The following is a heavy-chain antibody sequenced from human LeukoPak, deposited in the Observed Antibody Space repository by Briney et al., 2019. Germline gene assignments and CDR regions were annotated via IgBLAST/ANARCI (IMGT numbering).Heavy chain of an antibody. CDR1: GGTFSIYA. V-gene: IGHV1-69*13. J-gene: IGHJ5*02. CDR3: ARVHHYYGSGSPSPGGWFDP. CDR2: IITMFGTA. D-gene: IGHD3-10*01. Sequence: SVKVSCKASGGTFSIYAISWVRQAPGQGLEWMGGIITMFGTANYAQKFQGRVTITADESTSTAYMELSSLRSEDTAVYYCARVHHYYGSGSPSPGGWFDPWGQGTLVTVSS.